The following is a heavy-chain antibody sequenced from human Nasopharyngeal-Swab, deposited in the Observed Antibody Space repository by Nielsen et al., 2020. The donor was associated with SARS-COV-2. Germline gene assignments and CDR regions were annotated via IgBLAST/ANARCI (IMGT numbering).Heavy chain of an antibody. CDR1: GGSIGSSNW. Sequence: SETLSLTCAVSGGSIGSSNWWSWLRQPPGKGLEWIGEIYHSGSTNYNPSLKSRVTISVDKSKNQFSLKLSSVTAADTAVYYCARAHPIDYYDSSGYPIGYFDYWGQGTLVTVSS. D-gene: IGHD3-22*01. J-gene: IGHJ4*02. CDR3: ARAHPIDYYDSSGYPIGYFDY. CDR2: IYHSGST. V-gene: IGHV4-4*02.